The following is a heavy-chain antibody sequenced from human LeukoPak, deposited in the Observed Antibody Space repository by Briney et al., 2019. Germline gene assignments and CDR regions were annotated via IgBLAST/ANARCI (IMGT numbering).Heavy chain of an antibody. J-gene: IGHJ6*03. Sequence: VASVKVSCKASGYTFTGYYMHWVRQAPGQGLEWMGWINPNSGGTNYAQKFQGRVTMTRDTSISTAYMELSRLRSDDTAVYYCARGSATVTTNYYYYMDVWGKGTTVTVSS. V-gene: IGHV1-2*02. CDR3: ARGSATVTTNYYYYMDV. D-gene: IGHD4-11*01. CDR2: INPNSGGT. CDR1: GYTFTGYY.